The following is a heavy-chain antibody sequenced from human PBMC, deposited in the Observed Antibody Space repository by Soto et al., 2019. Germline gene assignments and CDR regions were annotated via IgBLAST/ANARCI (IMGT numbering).Heavy chain of an antibody. D-gene: IGHD3-9*01. CDR1: GYTFTSYG. J-gene: IGHJ5*02. V-gene: IGHV1-18*01. Sequence: ASVKVSCKASGYTFTSYGISWVRQAPGQGLEWMGWISAYNGNTNYAQKLQGRVTMTTDTSTSTAYMELRSLRSDDTAVYYCAREYDILTGYPGENWFDPWGQGPLVTVSS. CDR3: AREYDILTGYPGENWFDP. CDR2: ISAYNGNT.